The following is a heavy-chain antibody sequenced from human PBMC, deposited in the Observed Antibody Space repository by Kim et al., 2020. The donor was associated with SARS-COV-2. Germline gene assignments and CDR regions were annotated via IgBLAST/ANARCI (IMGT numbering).Heavy chain of an antibody. D-gene: IGHD1-26*01. Sequence: GGSLRLSCVASGFNFSSHGMSWVRQVPGKGLEWVSTMSDTGINIYYVDSVKGRFTISRDISKNTLYLLMNNLRDDDTALYYCARGSSGRYADFDFWGQGT. J-gene: IGHJ4*02. CDR2: MSDTGINI. V-gene: IGHV3-23*01. CDR3: ARGSSGRYADFDF. CDR1: GFNFSSHG.